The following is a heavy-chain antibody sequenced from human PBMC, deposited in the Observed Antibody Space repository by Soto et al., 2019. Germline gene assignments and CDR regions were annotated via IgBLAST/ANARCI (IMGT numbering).Heavy chain of an antibody. CDR2: MNPNSGNT. Sequence: QVQLVQSGAEVKKPGASVKVSCKASGYTFTSYDINWVRQATGQGLEWMGWMNPNSGNTGYAQKFQGRVTMTRNTSISTADIELSSLRSEDTAVYYCASPARNYDFWSGYSFDIWGQGTMVTVSS. J-gene: IGHJ3*02. V-gene: IGHV1-8*01. CDR3: ASPARNYDFWSGYSFDI. D-gene: IGHD3-3*01. CDR1: GYTFTSYD.